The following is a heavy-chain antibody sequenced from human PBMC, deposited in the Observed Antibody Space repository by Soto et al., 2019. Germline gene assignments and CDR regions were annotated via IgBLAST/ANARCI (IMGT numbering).Heavy chain of an antibody. D-gene: IGHD5-18*01. Sequence: QVQLQQWGAGLLKPSETLSLTCAVYGGSFSGYYWSWIRQPPGKGLEWIGEINHSGSTNYNPSLKSRVTISVDTSKNQFSLKLSSVTAADTAMYYCARGRRPRGYSYGGYYFDYWGQGTLVTVSS. V-gene: IGHV4-34*01. CDR3: ARGRRPRGYSYGGYYFDY. CDR1: GGSFSGYY. J-gene: IGHJ4*02. CDR2: INHSGST.